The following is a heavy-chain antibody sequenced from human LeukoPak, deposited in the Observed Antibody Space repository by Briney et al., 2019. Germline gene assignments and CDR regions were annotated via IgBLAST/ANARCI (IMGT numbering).Heavy chain of an antibody. J-gene: IGHJ4*02. CDR3: ARAQFFYDTGGYHYFDY. D-gene: IGHD3-22*01. Sequence: SETLSLTCSVSAGYISSYYWSWIRQPPGKGLEWIGYIYDSGSTNYNPSLKSRVTISVDTSKNQFSLKLSSVTAADTAVYYCARAQFFYDTGGYHYFDYRGQGTLVTVSS. CDR1: AGYISSYY. V-gene: IGHV4-59*01. CDR2: IYDSGST.